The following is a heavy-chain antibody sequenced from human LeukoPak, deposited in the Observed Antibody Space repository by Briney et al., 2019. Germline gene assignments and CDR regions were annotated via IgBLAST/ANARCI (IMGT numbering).Heavy chain of an antibody. CDR1: GGSFSGYY. CDR3: ARGDYYYYMDV. V-gene: IGHV4-34*01. Sequence: SETLSLTCAVYGGSFSGYYWSWIRQPPGKGLEWIGEINHSGSTNYNPSLKSRVTISVDTSKNQFSLKLSSVTAADTAVCYCARGDYYYYMDVWGKGTTVTVSS. J-gene: IGHJ6*03. CDR2: INHSGST.